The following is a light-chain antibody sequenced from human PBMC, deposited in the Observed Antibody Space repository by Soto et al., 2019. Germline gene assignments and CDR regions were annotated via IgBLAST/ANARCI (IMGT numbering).Light chain of an antibody. CDR2: AAS. CDR1: QHINFF. Sequence: DIQMTQSPSSLSASVGDRVTISCRASQHINFFLNWYQQKPCQAPNILLFAASTLQSGVPSRFRGRASGTDFTLTIDNVQPEDSGTYYCQQSFTAPRYTFGQGTQLEIK. J-gene: IGKJ2*01. V-gene: IGKV1-39*01. CDR3: QQSFTAPRYT.